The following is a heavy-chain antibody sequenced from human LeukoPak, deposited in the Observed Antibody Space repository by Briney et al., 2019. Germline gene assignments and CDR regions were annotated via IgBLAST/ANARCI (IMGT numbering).Heavy chain of an antibody. V-gene: IGHV4-30-2*01. Sequence: ASETLSLTCAVSGGSISSGGYSWSWIRQPPGKGLEWIGYIYHSGSTYYNPSLKSRVTISVDRSKNQFSLKLSSVTAADTAVYYCAGLAVAGTGYAFDIWGQGTMVTVSS. D-gene: IGHD6-19*01. J-gene: IGHJ3*02. CDR1: GGSISSGGYS. CDR3: AGLAVAGTGYAFDI. CDR2: IYHSGST.